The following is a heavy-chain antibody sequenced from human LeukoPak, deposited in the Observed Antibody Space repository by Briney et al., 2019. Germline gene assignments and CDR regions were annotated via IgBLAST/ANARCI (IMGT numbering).Heavy chain of an antibody. V-gene: IGHV1-8*02. D-gene: IGHD6-13*01. CDR1: GGTFSSYA. J-gene: IGHJ6*03. Sequence: ASVKVSCKASGGTFSSYAISWVRQAPGQGLEWMGWMNPNSGNTGYAQKFQGRVTMTRNTSISTAYMELSSLRSEDTAVYYCARAYSSYYYYHYMDVWGKGTTVTVSS. CDR2: MNPNSGNT. CDR3: ARAYSSYYYYHYMDV.